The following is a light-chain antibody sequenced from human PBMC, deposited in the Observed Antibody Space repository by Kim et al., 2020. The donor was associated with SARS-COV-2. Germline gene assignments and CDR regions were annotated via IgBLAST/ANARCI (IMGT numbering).Light chain of an antibody. Sequence: QSVLTQPPSVSGAPGQRDTISCTGSSSNIGAGYDVHWYQQLPGTAPKLLIYGNSNRPSGVPDRFSGSKSGTSASLAITGLQAEDEADYYCQSYDSSLSAPYVFGTGTKVTVL. CDR2: GNS. CDR3: QSYDSSLSAPYV. J-gene: IGLJ1*01. V-gene: IGLV1-40*01. CDR1: SSNIGAGYD.